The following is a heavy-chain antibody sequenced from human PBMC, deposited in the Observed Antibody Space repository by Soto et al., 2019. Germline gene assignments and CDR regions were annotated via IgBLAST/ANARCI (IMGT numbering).Heavy chain of an antibody. CDR3: ARGTGEYGDPEHYFDY. CDR2: IYYSGST. V-gene: IGHV4-31*03. Sequence: SETLSLTCTVSGGSISSGGYYWSWIRQHPGKGLEWIGYIYYSGSTYYNPSLKSRVTISVDTSKNQFSLKLSSVTAADTAVYYCARGTGEYGDPEHYFDYWGQGTLVTVSS. D-gene: IGHD4-17*01. J-gene: IGHJ4*02. CDR1: GGSISSGGYY.